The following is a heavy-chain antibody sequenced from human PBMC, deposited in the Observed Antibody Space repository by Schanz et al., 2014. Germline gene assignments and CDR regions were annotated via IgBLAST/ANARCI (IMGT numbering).Heavy chain of an antibody. Sequence: QVQLVQSGAEVKKPGASVKVSCKASGYSFISHAIHWVRQAPGQRLEWMGWINAANGNTRYSQKFQGRVTITRDTSASTAYMELRSLRTDDTAVYYCARDQSPYTNSSDVRYFDYWGQGSLVTVSS. D-gene: IGHD6-6*01. CDR2: INAANGNT. CDR3: ARDQSPYTNSSDVRYFDY. CDR1: GYSFISHA. V-gene: IGHV1-3*01. J-gene: IGHJ4*02.